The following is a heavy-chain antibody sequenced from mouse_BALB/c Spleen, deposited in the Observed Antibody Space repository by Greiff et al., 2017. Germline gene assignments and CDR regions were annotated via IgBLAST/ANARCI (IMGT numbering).Heavy chain of an antibody. CDR1: GFTFSSYG. D-gene: IGHD1-1*01. V-gene: IGHV5-6-3*01. J-gene: IGHJ2*01. CDR2: INSNGGST. Sequence: EVQLVESGGGLVQPGGSLKLSCAASGFTFSSYGMSWVRQTPDKRLELVATINSNGGSTYYPDSVKGRFTISRDNAKNTLYLQMSSLKSEDTAMYYCARDPHYYGSTYYFDYWGQGTTLTVSS. CDR3: ARDPHYYGSTYYFDY.